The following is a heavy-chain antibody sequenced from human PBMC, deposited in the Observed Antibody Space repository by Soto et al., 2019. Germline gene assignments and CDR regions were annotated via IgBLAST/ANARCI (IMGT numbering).Heavy chain of an antibody. CDR3: ARAVAVAADFDY. Sequence: GASXKVSCKASGYTFTSYAMHCVRQAPGQRLEWMGWINAGNGNTKYSQKFQGRVTITRDTSASTAYMELSSMRPEDTAVYYCARAVAVAADFDYWGQGTLVTVSS. CDR1: GYTFTSYA. J-gene: IGHJ4*02. D-gene: IGHD6-19*01. V-gene: IGHV1-3*01. CDR2: INAGNGNT.